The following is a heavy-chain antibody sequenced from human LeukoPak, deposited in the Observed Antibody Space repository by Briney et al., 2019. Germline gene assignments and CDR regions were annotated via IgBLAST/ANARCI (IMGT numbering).Heavy chain of an antibody. CDR1: NGSTSNYY. Sequence: SETLSLTCTVSNGSTSNYYWNWIRQAPGKGLEWIGFVDHSETTDHNPSLKSRVIIAVDTSKNQFSLRLNAVTAADTAVYYCARGACTGPNCRISPMDVWGKGTTVTVSS. CDR2: VDHSETT. D-gene: IGHD2-8*02. J-gene: IGHJ6*04. V-gene: IGHV4-59*01. CDR3: ARGACTGPNCRISPMDV.